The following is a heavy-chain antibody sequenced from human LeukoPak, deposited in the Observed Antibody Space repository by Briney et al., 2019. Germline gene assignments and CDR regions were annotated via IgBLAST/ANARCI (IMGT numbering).Heavy chain of an antibody. V-gene: IGHV1-18*01. CDR3: ARILLRYGDHRTLRDYYYMDV. D-gene: IGHD4-17*01. J-gene: IGHJ6*03. CDR1: VGTFSRYA. Sequence: ASVNVSCKASVGTFSRYAISWVRQAPAQRLEWMGWISAHKDNTNYAQKLPGRVTMTTDTSTSTAYMELRSLRSDDTAVYYCARILLRYGDHRTLRDYYYMDVWGKGTTATVSS. CDR2: ISAHKDNT.